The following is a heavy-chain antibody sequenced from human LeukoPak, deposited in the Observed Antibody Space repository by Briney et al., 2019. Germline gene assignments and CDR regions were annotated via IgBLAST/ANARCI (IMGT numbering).Heavy chain of an antibody. J-gene: IGHJ6*03. V-gene: IGHV1-24*01. D-gene: IGHD3-10*01. CDR2: FDPEDGET. Sequence: GASVKVSCKVSGYTLTELPMHWVRQAPGKGLEWMGGFDPEDGETIYAQKFQGRVTMTEDTSTDTAYMELSSLRSEDTAVYYCAASYYYGSGSYDYYYYMDVWGKGTTVTVSS. CDR1: GYTLTELP. CDR3: AASYYYGSGSYDYYYYMDV.